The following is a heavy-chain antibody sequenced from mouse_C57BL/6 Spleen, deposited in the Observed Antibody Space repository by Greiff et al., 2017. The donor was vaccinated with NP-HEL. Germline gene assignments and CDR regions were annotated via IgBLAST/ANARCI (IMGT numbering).Heavy chain of an antibody. CDR1: GYAFSSSW. CDR3: ARYFDGYWDFDV. D-gene: IGHD1-1*02. Sequence: QVQLQQSGPELVKPGASVKISCKASGYAFSSSWMTWVKQRPGKGLEWIGRIYPGDGDTNYNGKFKGKATLSADKSSSTAYMQLSSLTSEDSAVYLCARYFDGYWDFDVWGTGTTVTVSS. V-gene: IGHV1-82*01. CDR2: IYPGDGDT. J-gene: IGHJ1*03.